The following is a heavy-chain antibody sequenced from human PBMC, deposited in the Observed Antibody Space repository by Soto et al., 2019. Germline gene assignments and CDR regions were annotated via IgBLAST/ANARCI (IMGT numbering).Heavy chain of an antibody. J-gene: IGHJ5*02. CDR3: AREGNWLDP. V-gene: IGHV3-30*03. CDR1: GFTSSSYG. Sequence: FIRHSCAASGFTSSSYGMHWISQAPGKGLEWVAVISYDGSNKYYADSVKGRFTISRDNSKNTLYLQMNSLRAEDTAVYYCAREGNWLDPWGQGTLVTVSS. CDR2: ISYDGSNK.